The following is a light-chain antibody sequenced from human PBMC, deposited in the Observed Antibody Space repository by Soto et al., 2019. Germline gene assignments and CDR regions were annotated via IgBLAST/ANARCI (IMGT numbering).Light chain of an antibody. V-gene: IGLV2-14*01. J-gene: IGLJ1*01. CDR1: SSDVGGYNY. Sequence: QSSLTQPASVSGSPGQSITISFTGTSSDVGGYNYVSWYQQHPGKAPKLMIYEVSNRPSGVSNRFSGSKSGNTASLTISGLQAEDEADYYCSSYTSSGTRVFGTGTKVTVL. CDR2: EVS. CDR3: SSYTSSGTRV.